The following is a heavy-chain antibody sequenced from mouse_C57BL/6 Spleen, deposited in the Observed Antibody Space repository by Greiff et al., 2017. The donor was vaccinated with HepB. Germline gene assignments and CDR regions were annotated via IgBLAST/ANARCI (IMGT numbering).Heavy chain of an antibody. CDR3: ARTSSNWYFDV. J-gene: IGHJ1*03. Sequence: DVQLQESGPGLVKPSQSLSLTCSVTGYSITSGYYWNWIRQFPGNKLEWMGYISYDGSNNYNPSLKNRIYITRDTSKNQFFLKLNSVTTEDTATYYCARTSSNWYFDVWGTGTTVTVSS. CDR2: ISYDGSN. V-gene: IGHV3-6*01. CDR1: GYSITSGYY.